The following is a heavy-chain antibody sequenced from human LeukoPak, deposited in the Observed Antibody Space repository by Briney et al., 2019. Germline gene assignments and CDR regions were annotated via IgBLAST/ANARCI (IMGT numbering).Heavy chain of an antibody. D-gene: IGHD6-6*01. J-gene: IGHJ4*02. CDR1: GFTFSRYW. CDR2: IKQDGSGK. Sequence: PGGSLRLSCAASGFTFSRYWMSWVRQAPGKGLELVANIKQDGSGKYYVDSVKVRFTISRDNAKNSLYLHMNSLSAEDTAVYYCAREYSSSYYFDYWGQGTLVTVSS. CDR3: AREYSSSYYFDY. V-gene: IGHV3-7*01.